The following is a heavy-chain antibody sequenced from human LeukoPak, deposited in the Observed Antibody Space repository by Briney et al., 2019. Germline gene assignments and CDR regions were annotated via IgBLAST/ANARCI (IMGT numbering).Heavy chain of an antibody. CDR2: IYYSGST. J-gene: IGHJ5*02. D-gene: IGHD5-24*01. V-gene: IGHV4-59*01. CDR3: ARGGYNPSGGGWFDP. Sequence: SETLSLTCTVSGGSFSSYYWTWIRQPPGKGLEWIGYIYYSGSTNYNPSLKSRVTISVDTSKNQFSLKLSSVTAADTAVYYCARGGYNPSGGGWFDPWGQGTLVTVSS. CDR1: GGSFSSYY.